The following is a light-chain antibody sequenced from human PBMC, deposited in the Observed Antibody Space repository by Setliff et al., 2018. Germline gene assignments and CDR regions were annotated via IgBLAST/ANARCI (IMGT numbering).Light chain of an antibody. Sequence: ALTQPAAVSGSPGQSIAISCSGTSSDVGSYDLVSWYQQHPGKAPKLIIYGVSDRPSGVSSRFSGSKSGNTAYLTISGLQTEDEAEYYCNAYASDTTYVFGSGTKV. CDR2: GVS. CDR3: NAYASDTTYV. J-gene: IGLJ1*01. V-gene: IGLV2-14*03. CDR1: SSDVGSYDL.